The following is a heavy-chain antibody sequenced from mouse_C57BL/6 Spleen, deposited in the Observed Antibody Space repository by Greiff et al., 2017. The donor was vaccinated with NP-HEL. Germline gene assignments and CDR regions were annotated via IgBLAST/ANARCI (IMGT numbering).Heavy chain of an antibody. D-gene: IGHD1-1*01. CDR1: GYAFTNYL. J-gene: IGHJ1*03. CDR2: INPGSGGT. Sequence: QVQLKQSGAELVRPGTSVKVSCKASGYAFTNYLIEWVKQRPGQGLEWIGVINPGSGGTNYNEKFKGKATLTADKSSSTAYMQLSSLTSEDSAVYFCARDYDRYFDVWGTGTTVTVSS. CDR3: ARDYDRYFDV. V-gene: IGHV1-54*01.